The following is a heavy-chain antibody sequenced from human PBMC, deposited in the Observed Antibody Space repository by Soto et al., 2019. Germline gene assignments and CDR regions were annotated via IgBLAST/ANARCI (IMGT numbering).Heavy chain of an antibody. CDR3: NYQLLSDYYYYYGMDV. CDR2: IIPTFGTA. J-gene: IGHJ6*02. CDR1: GGTFSSYA. Sequence: GASVKVSCKASGGTFSSYAISWVRQAPGQGLEWMGGIIPTFGTANYAQKFQGRVTITADESTSTAYMELSSLRSEDTALYYCNYQLLSDYYYYYGMDVWGQGTTVTVSS. D-gene: IGHD2-2*01. V-gene: IGHV1-69*13.